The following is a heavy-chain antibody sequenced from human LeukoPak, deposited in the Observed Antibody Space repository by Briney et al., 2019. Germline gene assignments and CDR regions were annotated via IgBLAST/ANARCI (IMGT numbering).Heavy chain of an antibody. CDR2: IKQDGSEK. D-gene: IGHD3-10*01. CDR3: ARVGEEGDFDY. Sequence: GRSLRLSCAASGFTFSRYWMTWVRQGPGKGLEWVANIKQDGSEKYYVDSVKGRFTISRDNAKNSLYLQMRSLRVEDTAVYYCARVGEEGDFDYWGQGALVTVSS. J-gene: IGHJ4*02. V-gene: IGHV3-7*01. CDR1: GFTFSRYW.